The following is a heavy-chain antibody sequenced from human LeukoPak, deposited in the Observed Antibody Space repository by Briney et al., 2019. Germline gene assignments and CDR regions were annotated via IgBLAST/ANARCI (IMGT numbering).Heavy chain of an antibody. CDR3: ARRYFGRVATTPNY. CDR2: ISYDGSNK. Sequence: PGGSLRLSCAASGFTFSSYAMHWVRQAPGKGLEWVAVISYDGSNKYYADSVKGRFTISRDNSKNTLYLQMNSLRAEDTAVYYCARRYFGRVATTPNYWGQGTLVTVSS. CDR1: GFTFSSYA. V-gene: IGHV3-30-3*01. J-gene: IGHJ4*02. D-gene: IGHD5-12*01.